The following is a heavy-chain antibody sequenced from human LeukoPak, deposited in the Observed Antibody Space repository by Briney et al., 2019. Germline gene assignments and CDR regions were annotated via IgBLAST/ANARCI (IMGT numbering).Heavy chain of an antibody. J-gene: IGHJ4*02. D-gene: IGHD6-13*01. V-gene: IGHV4-59*01. CDR2: IYHNGIT. CDR3: ARSTQRSSTSFDY. Sequence: SETLSLTCTVSGGSINDYYWSWIRQPPGKGLEYIGYIYHNGITNYNPSLKSRVTMSVDKSKNQCSLRLSSVTAADTAVYYCARSTQRSSTSFDYWGRGTLVTVSP. CDR1: GGSINDYY.